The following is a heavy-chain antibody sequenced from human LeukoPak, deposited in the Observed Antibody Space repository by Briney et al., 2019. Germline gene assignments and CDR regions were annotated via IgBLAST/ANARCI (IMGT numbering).Heavy chain of an antibody. D-gene: IGHD4-17*01. J-gene: IGHJ4*02. CDR2: IKSKTGDGTT. CDR1: GFSFSNAW. CDR3: TTTRYGDQAFDY. V-gene: IGHV3-15*01. Sequence: GGSLRLSCAASGFSFSNAWMSWVRQAPGKGLEWVGRIKSKTGDGTTDYAAPVKGRFTTSRDDSKNTLYLQMNSLKTEDAAVYYCTTTRYGDQAFDYWGQGTLVTVSS.